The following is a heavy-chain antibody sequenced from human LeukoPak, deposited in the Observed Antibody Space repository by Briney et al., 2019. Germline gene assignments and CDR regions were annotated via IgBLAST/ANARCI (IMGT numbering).Heavy chain of an antibody. D-gene: IGHD3-3*01. CDR2: IIPIFGIA. Sequence: ASVKVSCKASGGTFSSYALSWVRPAPGQGLEWMGRIIPIFGIANSAQKFQGRVTITADTSPSTGYMELSSLRSEDTAVYYCAGESHVLRVLELSPSNWFDPWGQGTLVTVSS. CDR3: AGESHVLRVLELSPSNWFDP. V-gene: IGHV1-69*04. J-gene: IGHJ5*02. CDR1: GGTFSSYA.